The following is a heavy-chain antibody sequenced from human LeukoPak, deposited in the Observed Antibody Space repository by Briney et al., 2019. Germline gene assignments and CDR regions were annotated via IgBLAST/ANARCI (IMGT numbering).Heavy chain of an antibody. CDR2: INHSGST. Sequence: SETLSPTCAVYGGTFSGYYWSWIRQPPGKGLEWIGEINHSGSTNYNPSLKSRVTISVDTSKNQFSLKLSSVTAADTAVYYCARGKNYYDSSGYYYFDYWGQGTLVTVSS. D-gene: IGHD3-22*01. CDR3: ARGKNYYDSSGYYYFDY. CDR1: GGTFSGYY. V-gene: IGHV4-34*01. J-gene: IGHJ4*02.